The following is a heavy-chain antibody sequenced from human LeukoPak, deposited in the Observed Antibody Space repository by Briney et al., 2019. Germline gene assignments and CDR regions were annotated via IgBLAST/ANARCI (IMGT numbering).Heavy chain of an antibody. CDR3: ARSPHILTGENFDF. Sequence: EASVKVSCKASGYTFTSYGISWVRQAPGQGLEWMGWINVNSGGTNYAQKFYARVTMARDTSISTAYMELSRLRSDDTAVFYCARSPHILTGENFDFWGQGTLVTVSS. CDR1: GYTFTSYG. V-gene: IGHV1-2*02. D-gene: IGHD3-9*01. CDR2: INVNSGGT. J-gene: IGHJ4*02.